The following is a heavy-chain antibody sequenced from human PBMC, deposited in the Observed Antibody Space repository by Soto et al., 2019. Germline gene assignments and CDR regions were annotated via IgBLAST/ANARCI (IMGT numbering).Heavy chain of an antibody. CDR2: FRTSGDGGTT. CDR3: ARDRGYSYGGGVWFDP. J-gene: IGHJ5*02. D-gene: IGHD5-18*01. Sequence: EVQLLESGGGLVQPGGSLRLSCAASGFTFSSYSMSWVRQAPGKGLEWVSGFRTSGDGGTTYYADSVKGRFTISRDNSKNMLFLQMNSLRAEDTAVYYCARDRGYSYGGGVWFDPWGQGTLVTVSS. V-gene: IGHV3-23*01. CDR1: GFTFSSYS.